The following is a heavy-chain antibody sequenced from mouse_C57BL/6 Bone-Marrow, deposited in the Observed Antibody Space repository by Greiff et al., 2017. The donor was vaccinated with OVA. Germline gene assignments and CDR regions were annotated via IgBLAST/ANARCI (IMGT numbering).Heavy chain of an antibody. Sequence: VQLQQPGAELVKPGASVKLSCKASGYTFTSYWMHWVKQRPGQGLEWIGMIHPNSGSTNYNEKFKSKATLTVDKSSSTAYMQLSSLTSEDSAVYYCARWGSHWYFDVWGTGTTVTVSS. CDR3: ARWGSHWYFDV. CDR2: IHPNSGST. CDR1: GYTFTSYW. V-gene: IGHV1-64*01. J-gene: IGHJ1*03. D-gene: IGHD1-1*02.